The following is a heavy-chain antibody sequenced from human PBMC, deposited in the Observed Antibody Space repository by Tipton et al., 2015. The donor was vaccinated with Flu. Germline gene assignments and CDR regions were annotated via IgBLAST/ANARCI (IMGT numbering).Heavy chain of an antibody. CDR2: ISGSGGKT. D-gene: IGHD3-3*01. CDR1: GFTFSSYA. CDR3: ARQSVWSGYLYGMDV. V-gene: IGHV3-23*01. Sequence: SLRLSCAASGFTFSSYAMRWVRQAPGKGLEWVSGISGSGGKTYYADSVKGRFTISRDNSKNTLYLQMNSLRAEDTAVYYCARQSVWSGYLYGMDVWGQGTTVTVSS. J-gene: IGHJ6*02.